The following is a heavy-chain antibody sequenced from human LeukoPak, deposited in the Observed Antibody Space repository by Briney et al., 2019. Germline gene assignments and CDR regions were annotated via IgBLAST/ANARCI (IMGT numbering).Heavy chain of an antibody. CDR2: IYHSGYT. J-gene: IGHJ4*02. D-gene: IGHD6-19*01. CDR1: GVPLSKYS. CDR3: TRAVAGHAY. Sequence: RPQTLSLTRAVSGVPLSKYSWSGVRQSPRQGLEWIGEIYHSGYTNYNPSLKSRVTMSIDTSKNQFSLMLTSVTAADAGVYYCTRAVAGHAYWGQGTLVTVSS. V-gene: IGHV4-34*01.